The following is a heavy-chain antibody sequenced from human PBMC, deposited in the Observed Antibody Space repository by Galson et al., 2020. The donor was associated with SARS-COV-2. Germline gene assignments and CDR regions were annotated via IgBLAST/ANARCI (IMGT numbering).Heavy chain of an antibody. CDR3: ARGPQGNEYYI. CDR1: GGSISSGDYY. D-gene: IGHD1-1*01. J-gene: IGHJ3*02. V-gene: IGHV4-61*02. Sequence: SETLSLTCTVSGGSISSGDYYWYWIRQPAGKGLECIGRIHSSGTTYYNPTLESRVTISLDTSKNQVSLKQISVTAADTAVYYCARGPQGNEYYIWGEGTKDTDCS. CDR2: IHSSGTT.